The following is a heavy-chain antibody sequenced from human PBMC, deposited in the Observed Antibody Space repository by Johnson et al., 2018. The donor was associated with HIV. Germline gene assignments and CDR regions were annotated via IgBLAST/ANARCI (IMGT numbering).Heavy chain of an antibody. J-gene: IGHJ3*02. CDR2: INWSGGST. Sequence: EVQLVESGGGLVKPGGSLRLSCAASGFTFDDYGMSWVRQAPGKGLEWVSGINWSGGSTGYADSVNGRFTFSRYNSKNTLYLEMNSLRADDTAVYYCAGDRDWQQWRSAFDIWGQGTMVTVSS. CDR1: GFTFDDYG. D-gene: IGHD6-19*01. CDR3: AGDRDWQQWRSAFDI. V-gene: IGHV3-20*04.